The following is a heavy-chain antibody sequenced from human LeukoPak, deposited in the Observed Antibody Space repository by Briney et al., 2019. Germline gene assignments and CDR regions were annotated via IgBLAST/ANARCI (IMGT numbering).Heavy chain of an antibody. CDR1: GFTFSSYS. J-gene: IGHJ4*02. CDR3: ASGLSAAIDYFDY. CDR2: ISSSSSYI. V-gene: IGHV3-21*01. Sequence: GGSLRLSCATSGFTFSSYSMNWVRQAPGKGLEWVSSISSSSSYIYYADSVKGRFTISRDNAKNSLYLQMSSLRAEDTAVYYCASGLSAAIDYFDYWGQGTLVTVSS. D-gene: IGHD6-13*01.